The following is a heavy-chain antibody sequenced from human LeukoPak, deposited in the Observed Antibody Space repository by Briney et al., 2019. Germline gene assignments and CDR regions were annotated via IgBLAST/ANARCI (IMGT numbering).Heavy chain of an antibody. CDR1: GFTFSSYG. Sequence: GGSPRLSCAASGFTFSSYGMHWVRQAPGKGLEWVSSISSSSSYIYYADSVKGRFTISRDNAKNSLYLQMNSLRAEDTAVYYCARDQDSSGYCDYWGQGTLVTVSS. D-gene: IGHD3-22*01. CDR2: ISSSSSYI. J-gene: IGHJ4*02. CDR3: ARDQDSSGYCDY. V-gene: IGHV3-21*01.